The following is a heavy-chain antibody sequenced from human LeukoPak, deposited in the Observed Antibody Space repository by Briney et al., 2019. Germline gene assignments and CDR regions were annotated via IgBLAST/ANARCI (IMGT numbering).Heavy chain of an antibody. CDR3: ARHRTASDY. D-gene: IGHD3-16*02. Sequence: GGSLRLSCAASGFTFSFYTMTWVRQAPGKGLEWVSSISTSSTYIYYADSLKGRFTISRDNAKNSLSLQMNSLRAEDTAVYYCARHRTASDYWGQGILVTVSS. J-gene: IGHJ4*02. CDR1: GFTFSFYT. V-gene: IGHV3-21*01. CDR2: ISTSSTYI.